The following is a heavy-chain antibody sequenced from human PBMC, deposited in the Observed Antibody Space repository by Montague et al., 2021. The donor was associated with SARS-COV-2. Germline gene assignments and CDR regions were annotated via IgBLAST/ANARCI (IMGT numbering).Heavy chain of an antibody. CDR2: IWYDGSNK. J-gene: IGHJ4*02. CDR1: GFTFSSYG. V-gene: IGHV3-33*01. Sequence: SLRLSCAASGFTFSSYGMHWVRQAPGKGLEWVAVIWYDGSNKYYADSVKGRFTISRGNSKNTLYLQMNSLRAEDTAVYYCAGEGIVGATTGFDYWGQGTLVTVSS. CDR3: AGEGIVGATTGFDY. D-gene: IGHD1-26*01.